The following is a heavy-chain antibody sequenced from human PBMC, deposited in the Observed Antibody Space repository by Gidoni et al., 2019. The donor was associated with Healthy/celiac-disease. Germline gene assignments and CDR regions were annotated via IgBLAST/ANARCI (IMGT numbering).Heavy chain of an antibody. Sequence: QVQLVESGGGVVQPGRSLRLSCAASGFTFRSYAMHWVRQAPGKGLEWVEVILYDGSKKYYADSVKGRFTISRDNSKNTLYLQMNSLRAEDTAVYYCANLRFLEGSGAFDIWGQGTMVTVSS. D-gene: IGHD3-3*01. CDR3: ANLRFLEGSGAFDI. CDR1: GFTFRSYA. CDR2: ILYDGSKK. J-gene: IGHJ3*02. V-gene: IGHV3-30-3*01.